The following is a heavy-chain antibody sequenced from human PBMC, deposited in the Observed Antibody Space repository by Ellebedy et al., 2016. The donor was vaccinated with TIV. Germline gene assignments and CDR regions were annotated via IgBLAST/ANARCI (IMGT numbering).Heavy chain of an antibody. Sequence: ASVKVSXKVSGATFRDYAFSWVRQAPGQGLEWMGRIIPAFGTTIYAQKFQGRVTISADESTTTAYLELRSLGSDDTAMYYCARDEQGDFDVSRGYIAYYYYMDVWGKGTTVTVSS. CDR3: ARDEQGDFDVSRGYIAYYYYMDV. CDR1: GATFRDYA. J-gene: IGHJ6*03. CDR2: IIPAFGTT. D-gene: IGHD3-9*01. V-gene: IGHV1-69*13.